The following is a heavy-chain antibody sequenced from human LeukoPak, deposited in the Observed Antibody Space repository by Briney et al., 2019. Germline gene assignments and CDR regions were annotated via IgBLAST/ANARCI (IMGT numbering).Heavy chain of an antibody. J-gene: IGHJ6*03. V-gene: IGHV1-18*01. D-gene: IGHD2-2*01. Sequence: GASVKVSCKASGYTFTSYGISWVRQAPGQGLEWMGWISAYNGNTNYAQKLQGRVTMTTDTSTSTAYMELRSLRSDDTAVYYCARKNSTSWSPPSYPAGWDVGGKGPRVPAPS. CDR1: GYTFTSYG. CDR3: ARKNSTSWSPPSYPAGWDV. CDR2: ISAYNGNT.